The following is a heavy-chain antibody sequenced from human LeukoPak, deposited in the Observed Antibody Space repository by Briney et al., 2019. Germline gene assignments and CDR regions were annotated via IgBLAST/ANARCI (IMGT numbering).Heavy chain of an antibody. Sequence: GGSLRLSCAASGFTFSSYATHWVRQAPGKGLEWVAVISYDGSNKYYADSVKGRFTISRDNSKNTLYLQVNSLRAEDTAVYYCARGATSVLLWYWGQGTLVTVSS. CDR1: GFTFSSYA. CDR2: ISYDGSNK. V-gene: IGHV3-30-3*01. CDR3: ARGATSVLLWY. D-gene: IGHD2/OR15-2a*01. J-gene: IGHJ4*02.